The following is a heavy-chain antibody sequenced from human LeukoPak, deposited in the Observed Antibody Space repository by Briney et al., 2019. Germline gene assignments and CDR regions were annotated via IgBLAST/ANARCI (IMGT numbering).Heavy chain of an antibody. V-gene: IGHV3-43*02. D-gene: IGHD3/OR15-3a*01. CDR1: GFSLDDYA. CDR2: ISGDGGTT. CDR3: AKGGLVFGMDV. J-gene: IGHJ6*02. Sequence: GRSLRLSCAASGFSLDDYAMHWVRQDPGNGLQWVSLISGDGGTTYYSDSVKGRFTISRDNSKNALYLQMNSLRIEDTALYYCAKGGLVFGMDVWGQGTTVTVS.